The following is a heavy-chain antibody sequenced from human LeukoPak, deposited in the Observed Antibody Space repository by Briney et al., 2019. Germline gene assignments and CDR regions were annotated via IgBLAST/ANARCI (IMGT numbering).Heavy chain of an antibody. J-gene: IGHJ3*02. Sequence: GGSLRLSCTASGFTFSSYGMHWVRQAPGKGLEWVAVISYDGSNKYYADSVKGRFTISRDNSKNTLYLQMNSLRAEDTAVYYCAKGLAPGYCSSTSCSGNAFDIWGQGTMVTVSS. CDR1: GFTFSSYG. CDR3: AKGLAPGYCSSTSCSGNAFDI. CDR2: ISYDGSNK. D-gene: IGHD2-2*01. V-gene: IGHV3-30*18.